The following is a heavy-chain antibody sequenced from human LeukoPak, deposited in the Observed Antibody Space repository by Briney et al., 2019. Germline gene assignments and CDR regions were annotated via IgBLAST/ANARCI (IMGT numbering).Heavy chain of an antibody. CDR1: GFTFSSYW. J-gene: IGHJ4*02. CDR3: ARGARQWLVPDFDY. V-gene: IGHV3-7*01. CDR2: IKQDGSEK. D-gene: IGHD6-19*01. Sequence: GGTLRLSCAASGFTFSSYWMSWVRQAPGKGLEWVANIKQDGSEKYYVDSVKGRFTISRDNAKNSLYLQMNSLRAEDTAVYYCARGARQWLVPDFDYWGQGTLVTVSS.